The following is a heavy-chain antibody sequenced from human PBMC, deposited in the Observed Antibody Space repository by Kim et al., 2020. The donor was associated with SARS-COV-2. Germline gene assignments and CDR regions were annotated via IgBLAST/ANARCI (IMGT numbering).Heavy chain of an antibody. CDR1: GGTFSSYA. J-gene: IGHJ6*02. CDR3: ACIVAPYYYYGMDV. Sequence: SVKVSCKASGGTFSSYAISWVRQAPGQGLEWMGGIIPIFVTANYAQKFQGRVTITADESTSTAYMELRSLTSEDTAVYFCACIVAPYYYYGMDVWGQGTTVTVSS. CDR2: IIPIFVTA. D-gene: IGHD6-13*01. V-gene: IGHV1-69*13.